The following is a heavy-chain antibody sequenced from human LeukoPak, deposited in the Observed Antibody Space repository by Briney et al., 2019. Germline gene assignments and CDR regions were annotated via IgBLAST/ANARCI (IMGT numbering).Heavy chain of an antibody. V-gene: IGHV1-69*05. CDR2: IIPFFDPA. D-gene: IGHD3-22*01. J-gene: IGHJ3*01. CDR3: ASHYYDSSGYPY. CDR1: GGTVSSYA. Sequence: SVKVSSMASGGTVSSYAISWERQAPGHLSEWKGGIIPFFDPANYAQKFQSRVTITTDESTSTAYMELSSLRSEDTAVYYCASHYYDSSGYPYWGQGTMVTVSS.